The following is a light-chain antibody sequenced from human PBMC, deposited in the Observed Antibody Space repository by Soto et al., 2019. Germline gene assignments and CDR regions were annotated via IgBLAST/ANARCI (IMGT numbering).Light chain of an antibody. Sequence: QSALTQPPSASGSPGQSVAISCTGTSSDVGGYNYVSWYQQHPGKAPKLMIYEVNKRPSGVPDRFSGSKSCNTASLTVSGLQADDEADYYCSSYAGSSNVFGTGTKVTVL. CDR1: SSDVGGYNY. J-gene: IGLJ1*01. CDR2: EVN. V-gene: IGLV2-8*01. CDR3: SSYAGSSNV.